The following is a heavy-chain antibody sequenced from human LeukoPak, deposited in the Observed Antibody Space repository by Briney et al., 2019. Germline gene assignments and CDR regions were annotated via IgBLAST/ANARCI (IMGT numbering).Heavy chain of an antibody. CDR1: GFTFSSYG. J-gene: IGHJ5*02. CDR2: IWYDGSNK. Sequence: GRSLRLSCAASGFTFSSYGMHWVRQAPGKGLEWVAVIWYDGSNKYYADSVKGRFTISRDNAKNTLYLQMNSLRAEETAVYYCARSNWFDPWGQGTLVTVSS. CDR3: ARSNWFDP. V-gene: IGHV3-33*01.